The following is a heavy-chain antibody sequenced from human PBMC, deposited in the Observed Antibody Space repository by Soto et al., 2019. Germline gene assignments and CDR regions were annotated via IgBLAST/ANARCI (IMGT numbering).Heavy chain of an antibody. Sequence: QVQLQESGPGLVKPSETLSLTCTVSGGSISSYYWSWIRQPPGKGLEWIGYIYYSGSTNYNPSLKSRVTISVDTSKNQFSLKLSSVTAADTAVYYCARAPSQEFGRVIVSPFYYGMDVWGQGTTVTVSS. J-gene: IGHJ6*02. CDR1: GGSISSYY. CDR2: IYYSGST. V-gene: IGHV4-59*01. CDR3: ARAPSQEFGRVIVSPFYYGMDV. D-gene: IGHD3-16*02.